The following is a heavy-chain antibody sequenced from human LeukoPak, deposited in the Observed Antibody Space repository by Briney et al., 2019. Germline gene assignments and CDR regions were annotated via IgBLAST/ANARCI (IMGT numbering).Heavy chain of an antibody. CDR1: GFTFSSYE. V-gene: IGHV3-48*03. D-gene: IGHD3-10*01. CDR2: ISSSGSTI. CDR3: ARDRLLWFGELFQPYFDY. J-gene: IGHJ4*02. Sequence: PGGSLRLSCAASGFTFSSYEMNWVRQAPGKGLEWVSYISSSGSTIYYADSVKGRFTISRDNAKNSLYLQMNSLRAEDTAVYYCARDRLLWFGELFQPYFDYWGQGTLVTVSS.